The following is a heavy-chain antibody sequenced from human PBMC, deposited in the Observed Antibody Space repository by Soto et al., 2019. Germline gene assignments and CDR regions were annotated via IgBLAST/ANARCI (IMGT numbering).Heavy chain of an antibody. CDR2: INANSGGS. CDR3: ARPAYCGGDCYYYFDT. V-gene: IGHV1-2*02. J-gene: IGHJ4*02. Sequence: QVQLVQSGAEVRNPGASVKVSCKTSRYTFTDYYMHWLRQAPGQGLEWLGWINANSGGSVYAQQFQGRVTMTRDTSISTAYMELTGLTSDDTAVYYCARPAYCGGDCYYYFDTWGQGTLVTVSS. CDR1: RYTFTDYY. D-gene: IGHD2-21*02.